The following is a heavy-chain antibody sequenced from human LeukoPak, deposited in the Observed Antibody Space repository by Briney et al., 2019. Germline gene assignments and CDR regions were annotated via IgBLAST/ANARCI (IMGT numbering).Heavy chain of an antibody. CDR1: RFTFSSYS. D-gene: IGHD3-16*01. CDR3: ANLRGGGRVKFDY. Sequence: TGGSLRLSCAASRFTFSSYSMNWVRQAPGKGLEWVSYISSSSSSIYYADSVKGRFTISRDNAKNSLYLQMNSLRAEDTAVYYCANLRGGGRVKFDYWGQGTLVTVSS. J-gene: IGHJ4*02. CDR2: ISSSSSSI. V-gene: IGHV3-48*01.